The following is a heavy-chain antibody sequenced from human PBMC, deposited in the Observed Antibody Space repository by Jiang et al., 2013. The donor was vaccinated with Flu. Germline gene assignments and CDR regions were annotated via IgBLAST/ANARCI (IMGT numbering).Heavy chain of an antibody. J-gene: IGHJ4*02. CDR3: VGDGYSSGRGGY. D-gene: IGHD6-19*01. V-gene: IGHV4-34*01. Sequence: LKPSETLSSPALSMVGLQWLLLELDPPAPREGLEWIGEINHSGSTNYNPSLKSRVTISVDTSKNQFSLKLSSVTAADTAVYYCVGDGYSSGRGGYWGQGTLVTVSS. CDR1: VGLQWLL. CDR2: INHSGST.